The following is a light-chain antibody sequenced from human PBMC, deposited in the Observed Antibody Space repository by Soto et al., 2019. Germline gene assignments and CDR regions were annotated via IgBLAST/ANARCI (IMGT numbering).Light chain of an antibody. CDR1: QSVSSC. CDR2: DAS. V-gene: IGKV3-11*01. Sequence: PGERATLSCRASQSVSSCLAWYQQKPGQAPRLLIYDASNRATGIPARFSGSGSGTDFTLTISSLEPEDFAVYYCQQYGSSVTFGQGTRLEIK. J-gene: IGKJ5*01. CDR3: QQYGSSVT.